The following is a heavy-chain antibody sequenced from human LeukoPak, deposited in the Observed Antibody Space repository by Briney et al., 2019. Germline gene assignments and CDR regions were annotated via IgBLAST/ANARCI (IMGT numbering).Heavy chain of an antibody. CDR2: IYYSGST. D-gene: IGHD3-3*01. CDR1: GGSISSYY. V-gene: IGHV4-59*01. J-gene: IGHJ4*02. CDR3: ARGYDFWSGYYLGY. Sequence: PSETLSLTCTVSGGSISSYYWSWIRQPLGKGLEWIGYIYYSGSTNYNPSLKSRVTISVDTSKNQSSLKLSSVTAADTAVYYCARGYDFWSGYYLGYWGQGTLVTVSS.